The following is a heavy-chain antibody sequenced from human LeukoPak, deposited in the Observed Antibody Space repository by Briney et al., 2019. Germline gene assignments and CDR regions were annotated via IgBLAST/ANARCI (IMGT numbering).Heavy chain of an antibody. J-gene: IGHJ4*02. CDR3: AKDRVTVTPHLDC. CDR2: IRYDGSNK. V-gene: IGHV3-30*02. D-gene: IGHD4-17*01. Sequence: PGGSLRLSCAASGFTFSSYGMHWVRQAPGKGLEWVAFIRYDGSNKYYADSVKGRFTISRDNSKNTLYLQMNSLRAEDTAVYYCAKDRVTVTPHLDCWGQGTLVTVSS. CDR1: GFTFSSYG.